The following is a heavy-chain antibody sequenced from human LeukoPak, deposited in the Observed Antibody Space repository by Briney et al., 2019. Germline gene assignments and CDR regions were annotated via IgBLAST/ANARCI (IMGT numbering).Heavy chain of an antibody. CDR1: GFTFSSYG. J-gene: IGHJ4*02. V-gene: IGHV3-30*18. CDR2: ISYDGSNK. CDR3: AKRWLGELSTLDY. Sequence: GGSLRLSCAASGFTFSSYGMHWVRQAPGKGLEWVAVISYDGSNKYYADSVKGRFTISRDNSKNTLYLQMNSLRAEDTAVYYCAKRWLGELSTLDYWGQGTLVTVSS. D-gene: IGHD3-16*02.